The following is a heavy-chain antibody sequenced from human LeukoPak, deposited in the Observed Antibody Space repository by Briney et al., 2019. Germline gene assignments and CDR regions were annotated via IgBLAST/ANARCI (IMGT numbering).Heavy chain of an antibody. CDR1: GFAFSTYY. J-gene: IGHJ4*02. CDR2: IPYDGRNM. CDR3: AKSLSSGWSSYYFGD. D-gene: IGHD6-19*01. V-gene: IGHV3-30*18. Sequence: GGSLRLSCAASGFAFSTYYIHWVRQPPGKGLEWVAVIPYDGRNMYYGDSVKGRFTISRDNSKNTLYLQMNSLRPEDTAVYYCAKSLSSGWSSYYFGDWGQGTLVAVSS.